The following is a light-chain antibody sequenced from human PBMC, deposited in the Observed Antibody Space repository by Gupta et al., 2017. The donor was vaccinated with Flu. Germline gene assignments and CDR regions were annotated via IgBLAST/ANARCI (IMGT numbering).Light chain of an antibody. CDR2: KDS. V-gene: IGLV3-27*01. Sequence: SYELTQPSSVSVSPGQTARITRPGDVLAKRYARWFQQKPGQAPVLVIYKDSERPSGIPERFSGSSSGTTVTLTIGGAQVEDDDYYYCSYAADNNVLFGGGTNLTVL. J-gene: IGLJ2*01. CDR1: VLAKRY. CDR3: SYAADNNVL.